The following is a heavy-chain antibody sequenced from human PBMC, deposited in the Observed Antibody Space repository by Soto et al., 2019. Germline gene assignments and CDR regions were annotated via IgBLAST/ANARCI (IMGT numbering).Heavy chain of an antibody. CDR2: ISWNSGSI. CDR3: AKDIVSDDSSGYYFDY. Sequence: EVQLLESGGGLVQPGRSLRLSCAASGFTFDDYAMHWVRQAPGKGLEWVSGISWNSGSIGYADSVKGRFTISRDNAKNSLYLQMNSLRAEDTALYYCAKDIVSDDSSGYYFDYWGQGTLVTVSS. J-gene: IGHJ4*02. CDR1: GFTFDDYA. V-gene: IGHV3-9*01. D-gene: IGHD3-22*01.